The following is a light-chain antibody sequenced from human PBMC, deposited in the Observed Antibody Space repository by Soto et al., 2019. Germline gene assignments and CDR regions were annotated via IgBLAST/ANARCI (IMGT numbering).Light chain of an antibody. CDR2: DAS. CDR1: QSISSW. J-gene: IGKJ1*01. V-gene: IGKV1-5*01. CDR3: QQYASYSPWT. Sequence: DVQMTQSPSSLSASVGDRANITCRSSQSISSWLAWYQQQPGKAHKLLIYDASTLQSGVPSRYSGSVSGTEFTPTISDLQPHDFATYYCQQYASYSPWTFGQRTKGDIK.